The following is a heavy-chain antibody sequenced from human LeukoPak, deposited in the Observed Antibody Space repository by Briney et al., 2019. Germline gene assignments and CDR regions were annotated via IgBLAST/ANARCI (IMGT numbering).Heavy chain of an antibody. D-gene: IGHD6-13*01. CDR1: GYSFTGYY. J-gene: IGHJ5*02. Sequence: ASVKVSFKASGYSFTGYYIHWVRQAPGQALAGMGWINPYSGDTTYAQKFQGRLTLTRDTSISTAYMEVSRLKSDDTAVYYCARDSVKYSSSWFNWFDPWGQGTLVTVSS. CDR2: INPYSGDT. CDR3: ARDSVKYSSSWFNWFDP. V-gene: IGHV1-2*02.